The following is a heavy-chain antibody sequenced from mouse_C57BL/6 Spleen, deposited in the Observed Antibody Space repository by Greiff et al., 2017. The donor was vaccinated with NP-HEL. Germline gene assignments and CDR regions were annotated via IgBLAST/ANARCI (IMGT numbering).Heavy chain of an antibody. V-gene: IGHV5-17*01. CDR2: ISSGSSTI. Sequence: EVQVVESGGGLVKPGGSLKLSCAASGFTFSDYGMHWVRQAPEKGLEWVAYISSGSSTIYYADTVKGRSTISRDNAKNTLFLQMTSLRAEDTAMYYGAREVSCYGFDVWGTGTTVTVSS. CDR3: AREVSCYGFDV. CDR1: GFTFSDYG. D-gene: IGHD1-1*01. J-gene: IGHJ1*03.